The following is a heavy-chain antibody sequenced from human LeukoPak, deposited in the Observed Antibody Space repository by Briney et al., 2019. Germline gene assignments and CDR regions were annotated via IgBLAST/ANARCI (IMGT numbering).Heavy chain of an antibody. CDR3: AREILTRAFDI. Sequence: GGSLRLSCAASGFTFSSYWMSWVSQAPGKGLDWVANIKQDGSEKYYVDSVKGRFTISRDNAKNSLYLQMNSLRAEDTAVYYCAREILTRAFDIWGQGTMVTVSS. J-gene: IGHJ3*02. CDR1: GFTFSSYW. CDR2: IKQDGSEK. V-gene: IGHV3-7*01.